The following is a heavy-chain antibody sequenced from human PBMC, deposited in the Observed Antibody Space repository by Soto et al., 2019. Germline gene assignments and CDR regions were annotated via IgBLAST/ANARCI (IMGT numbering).Heavy chain of an antibody. D-gene: IGHD6-13*01. Sequence: ASVKVSCKASGYTFTNYAMHWVRQAPGQRLEWMGWINAGNGNTKYSQKFQGRVTITRDTSASTAYMELSSLRSEDTAVYYCGRDRFSSWSGFDYWGQGTLVTVSS. CDR3: GRDRFSSWSGFDY. CDR2: INAGNGNT. V-gene: IGHV1-3*01. J-gene: IGHJ4*02. CDR1: GYTFTNYA.